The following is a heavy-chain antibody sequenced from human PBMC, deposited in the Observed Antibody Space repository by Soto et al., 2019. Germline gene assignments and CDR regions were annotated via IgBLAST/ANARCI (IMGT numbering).Heavy chain of an antibody. Sequence: VRLMQSGPEVRRPGASVTVSCKASAYPFTHYFIHWVRRPPGQGFEWMGYINPKSGDTHYSQTFRGRVSMTRDTSTDTANMGLSSIKSDDTAVYFCARVPGHKNSRGDFWGQGTPITVSS. CDR3: ARVPGHKNSRGDF. V-gene: IGHV1-2*02. CDR2: INPKSGDT. J-gene: IGHJ4*02. CDR1: AYPFTHYF. D-gene: IGHD1-7*01.